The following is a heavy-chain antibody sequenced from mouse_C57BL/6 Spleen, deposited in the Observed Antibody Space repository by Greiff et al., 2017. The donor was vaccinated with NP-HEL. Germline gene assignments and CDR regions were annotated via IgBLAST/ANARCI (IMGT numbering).Heavy chain of an antibody. CDR1: GFTFSDYG. CDR2: ISSGSSTI. D-gene: IGHD1-1*01. J-gene: IGHJ2*01. V-gene: IGHV5-17*01. Sequence: EVKLQESGGGLVKPGGSLKLSCAASGFTFSDYGMHWVRQAPEKGLEWVAYISSGSSTIYYADTVKGRFTISRDNAKNTLFLQMTSLRSEDTAMYYCARLLLRGYYFDYWGQGTTLTVSS. CDR3: ARLLLRGYYFDY.